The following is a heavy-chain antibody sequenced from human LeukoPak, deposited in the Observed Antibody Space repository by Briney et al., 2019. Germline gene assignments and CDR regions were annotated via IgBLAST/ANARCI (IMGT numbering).Heavy chain of an antibody. CDR2: ILSSGST. D-gene: IGHD1-14*01. CDR3: ARTNQISETAFDI. J-gene: IGHJ3*02. CDR1: SGSVTNYY. V-gene: IGHV4-59*02. Sequence: SETLSLTCTVSSGSVTNYYWSWIRQTPGKGLEWIGYILSSGSTNYNPSVKSRVTISVDTSKIQCSLKLSSVTAADTAVYYCARTNQISETAFDIWGQGTMVIVTS.